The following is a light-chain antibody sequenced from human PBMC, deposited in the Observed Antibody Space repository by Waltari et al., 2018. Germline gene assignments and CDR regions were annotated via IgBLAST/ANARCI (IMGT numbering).Light chain of an antibody. J-gene: IGKJ2*01. Sequence: EVVLTQSPGTLSLSPGERATLSCRASQTVSRSRIAWYLHKPGQAPRLLIYGASGRATGIPDRFSGSGSGTDFSLTISRVEPEDSAVYYCQQFGSSVMYIFGQGTKLEIK. CDR3: QQFGSSVMYI. V-gene: IGKV3-20*01. CDR2: GAS. CDR1: QTVSRSR.